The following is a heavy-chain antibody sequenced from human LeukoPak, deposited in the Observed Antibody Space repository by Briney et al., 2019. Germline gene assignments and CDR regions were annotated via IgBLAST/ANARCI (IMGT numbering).Heavy chain of an antibody. J-gene: IGHJ4*02. CDR2: IKEDGSAK. Sequence: GGSLRLSCAASGFTFSRYWVSWVRQAPGKGLEWVANIKEDGSAKYYVDSVKGRFTISRDNAKNSLYLQMNSLRAEDTAVYYCARDGGGWGYYFDFWGQGTLVIVSS. CDR1: GFTFSRYW. CDR3: ARDGGGWGYYFDF. D-gene: IGHD2-21*01. V-gene: IGHV3-7*01.